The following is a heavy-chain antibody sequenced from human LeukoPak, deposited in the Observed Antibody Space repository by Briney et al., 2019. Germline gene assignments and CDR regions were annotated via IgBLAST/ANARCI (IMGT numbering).Heavy chain of an antibody. CDR2: IYTSGST. J-gene: IGHJ4*02. D-gene: IGHD3-22*01. CDR3: ARVRIVAYYFDS. V-gene: IGHV4-4*07. CDR1: GGSISSYY. Sequence: SETLSLTCTVSGGSISSYYWVWIRQPAGKGLEWIGRIYTSGSTNYNPSLKSRVTMSVDTYKNQFSLKLSSVTAADRAVYYCARVRIVAYYFDSWGQGTLVTVSS.